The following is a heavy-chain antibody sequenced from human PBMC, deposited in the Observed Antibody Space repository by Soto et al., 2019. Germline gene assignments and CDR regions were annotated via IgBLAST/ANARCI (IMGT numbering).Heavy chain of an antibody. V-gene: IGHV3-15*01. D-gene: IGHD1-1*01. CDR1: LLKFNIAW. CDR3: TTMNDRDAFEI. CDR2: IKNNADGGTA. Sequence: EEQLVESGGGLVERGGSLRLSCAASLLKFNIAWLSWVRQAPGKGLEWVGRIKNNADGGTADSAAPVKARFIVSSDDSKSTLYLQMNSLKIEDTAMYYCTTMNDRDAFEIWGQGAMVTVSS. J-gene: IGHJ3*02.